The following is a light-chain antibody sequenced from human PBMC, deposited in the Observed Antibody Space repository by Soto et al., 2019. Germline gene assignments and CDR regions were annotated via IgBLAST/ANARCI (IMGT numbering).Light chain of an antibody. V-gene: IGKV3-15*01. CDR1: QSVRSN. CDR3: QQYNNWLPIT. CDR2: GAS. Sequence: EVVMTQSPATLSVSPGERVTLSCRASQSVRSNLAWYQQKPGQSPRLLIYGASTRATGIPARFSGSGSGTEFTLTISSLQSEDFAVYYCQQYNNWLPITFGQGTRLEI. J-gene: IGKJ5*01.